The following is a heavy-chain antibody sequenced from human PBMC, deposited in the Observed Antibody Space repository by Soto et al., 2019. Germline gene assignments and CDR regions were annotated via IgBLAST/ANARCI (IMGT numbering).Heavy chain of an antibody. D-gene: IGHD2-15*01. CDR1: GGSISSGGYY. Sequence: QVQLQESGPGLVKPSQTLSLTCTVSGGSISSGGYYWSWIRQHPGKGLEWIGYIYYSGSTYYNPSLKSRVTISVDTSKNQFSLKLSSVTAADTAVYYCARVGALDGYCSGGSCDWFDPWGQGTLVTVSS. V-gene: IGHV4-31*03. CDR2: IYYSGST. CDR3: ARVGALDGYCSGGSCDWFDP. J-gene: IGHJ5*02.